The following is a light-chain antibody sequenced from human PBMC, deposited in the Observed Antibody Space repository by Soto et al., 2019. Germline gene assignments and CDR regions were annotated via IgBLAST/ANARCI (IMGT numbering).Light chain of an antibody. CDR3: QTWGRGIVV. CDR1: GGHSTYS. CDR2: LNSDGSH. Sequence: QAVVTQSPSASASLGASVNLTCTLTGGHSTYSIGWHQQQPQRGPRFLMRLNSDGSHSKGDGIPDRFSGSSSGAERFLTISRLQSEDEADYYCQTWGRGIVVFGGGTKLTVL. V-gene: IGLV4-69*02. J-gene: IGLJ2*01.